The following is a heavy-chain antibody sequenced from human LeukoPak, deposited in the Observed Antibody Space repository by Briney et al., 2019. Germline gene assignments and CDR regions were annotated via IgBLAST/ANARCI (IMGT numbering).Heavy chain of an antibody. V-gene: IGHV4-61*01. D-gene: IGHD3-10*01. CDR1: GGSVSSGSYY. CDR2: IYYSGST. Sequence: SETLSLTCTVSGGSVSSGSYYWSWIRQPPGKRLEWIGYIYYSGSTNYNPSLKSRVTISVDTSKNQFSLKLSSVTAADTAVYYCARDSSYGSGSLDYWGQGTLVTVSS. J-gene: IGHJ4*02. CDR3: ARDSSYGSGSLDY.